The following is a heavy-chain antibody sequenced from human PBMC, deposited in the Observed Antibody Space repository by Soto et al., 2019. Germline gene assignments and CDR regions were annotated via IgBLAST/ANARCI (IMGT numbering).Heavy chain of an antibody. CDR1: GFTFSSYG. D-gene: IGHD6-19*01. Sequence: QVQLVESGGGVVQPGRSLRLSCAASGFTFSSYGMHWVRQAPGKGLEWVAVIWYDGSNKYYADSVKGRFTISRDNSKNTLYLQMNSLRAEDTAVYYCARDRVAGPTGDGYYGMDVWGQGTTVTVSS. CDR2: IWYDGSNK. CDR3: ARDRVAGPTGDGYYGMDV. J-gene: IGHJ6*02. V-gene: IGHV3-33*01.